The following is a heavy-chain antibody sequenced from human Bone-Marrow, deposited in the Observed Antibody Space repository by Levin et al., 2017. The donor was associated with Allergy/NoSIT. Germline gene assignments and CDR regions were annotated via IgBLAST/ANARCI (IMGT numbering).Heavy chain of an antibody. D-gene: IGHD2-2*01. CDR1: GFTFSSYW. CDR2: INSDGSST. V-gene: IGHV3-74*01. CDR3: ARAGGDQLPPYYYDYGMDG. J-gene: IGHJ6*02. Sequence: GGSLRLSCAASGFTFSSYWMHWVRQAPGKGLVWVSRINSDGSSTSYADPVKGRFTISRDNAKNTLYLQMNSLRAEDTAVYYCARAGGDQLPPYYYDYGMDGWGQGTTVTVSS.